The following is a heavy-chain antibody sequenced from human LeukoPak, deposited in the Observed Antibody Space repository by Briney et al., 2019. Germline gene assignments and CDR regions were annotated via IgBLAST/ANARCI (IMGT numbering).Heavy chain of an antibody. CDR2: INPSGGVT. Sequence: ASVKVSCKASGYTFSNYYMHWVRQAPGQGLEWMGIINPSGGVTTNAQKFQGRVTMTRDTSTSIVYMELSSLRSEDTAVYYCARVGGSGSYYYFDYWGQGTLVTVSS. CDR3: ARVGGSGSYYYFDY. V-gene: IGHV1-46*01. J-gene: IGHJ4*02. D-gene: IGHD1-26*01. CDR1: GYTFSNYY.